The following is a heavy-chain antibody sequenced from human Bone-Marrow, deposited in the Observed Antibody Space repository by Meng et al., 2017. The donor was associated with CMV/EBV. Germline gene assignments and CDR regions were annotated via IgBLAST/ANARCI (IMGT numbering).Heavy chain of an antibody. V-gene: IGHV3-21*01. Sequence: GESLKISCAASGFTVSSNYMSWVRQAPGKGLEWVSSISSSSSYIYYADSVKGRFTISRDNAKNSLYLQMNSLRAEDMAVYYCARPYYYDSSGYYYYYYGMDVWGRGTTVTVSS. D-gene: IGHD3-22*01. CDR2: ISSSSSYI. J-gene: IGHJ6*02. CDR3: ARPYYYDSSGYYYYYYGMDV. CDR1: GFTVSSNY.